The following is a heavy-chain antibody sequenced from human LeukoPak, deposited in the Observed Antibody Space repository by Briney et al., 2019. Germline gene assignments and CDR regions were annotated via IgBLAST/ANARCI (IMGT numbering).Heavy chain of an antibody. CDR2: IYYGGNT. D-gene: IGHD3-9*01. J-gene: IGHJ4*02. CDR3: ARQDFDWFDY. Sequence: SETLSLTCTVSGGSISDIDFYWSWIRQPPGKGLEWIGFIYYGGNTYYNPSLKSRVTISVDTSKNQFSLKLSSVTAADTAVYYCARQDFDWFDYWGQGTLVTVSS. CDR1: GGSISDIDFY. V-gene: IGHV4-30-4*01.